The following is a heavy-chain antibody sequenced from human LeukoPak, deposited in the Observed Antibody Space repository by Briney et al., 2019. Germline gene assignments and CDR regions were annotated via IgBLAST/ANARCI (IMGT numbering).Heavy chain of an antibody. Sequence: GGSLRLSCAASGFTFSSYAMHWVRQAPGKGLEWVAVISYDGSNKYYADSVKGRFTISRDNSKNTLYLQMNSLRAEDTAVYYCARDLLPGGHGGNHYFDYWGQGTLVTVSS. D-gene: IGHD4-23*01. V-gene: IGHV3-30-3*01. J-gene: IGHJ4*02. CDR2: ISYDGSNK. CDR3: ARDLLPGGHGGNHYFDY. CDR1: GFTFSSYA.